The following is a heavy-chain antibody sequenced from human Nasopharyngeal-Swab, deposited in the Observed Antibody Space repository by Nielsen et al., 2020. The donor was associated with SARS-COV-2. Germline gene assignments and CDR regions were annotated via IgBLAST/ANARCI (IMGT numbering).Heavy chain of an antibody. CDR3: ARSYGYPIDY. Sequence: SETLSLTCTVSGGSISSGGYYWNWIRQHPGKGLEWIGYIYYSGSTYYNPSLKSRVTISVDTSKNQFSLKLSSVTAADTAVYYCARSYGYPIDYLGQGTLVTVSS. J-gene: IGHJ4*02. CDR1: GGSISSGGYY. CDR2: IYYSGST. V-gene: IGHV4-31*03. D-gene: IGHD4-17*01.